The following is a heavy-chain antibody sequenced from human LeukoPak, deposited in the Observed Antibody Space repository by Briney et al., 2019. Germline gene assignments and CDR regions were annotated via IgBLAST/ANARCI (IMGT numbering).Heavy chain of an antibody. J-gene: IGHJ4*02. V-gene: IGHV1-2*02. CDR2: INPNSGGT. Sequence: GASVKVSCKASGYTFTGYYMHWVRQAPGQGLEWMGWINPNSGGTNYAQKFQGRVTMTRDTSISTAYMELSRLRSDDTAVYYCARDVAGTADPFDYWGQGTLVTVSS. CDR1: GYTFTGYY. D-gene: IGHD6-19*01. CDR3: ARDVAGTADPFDY.